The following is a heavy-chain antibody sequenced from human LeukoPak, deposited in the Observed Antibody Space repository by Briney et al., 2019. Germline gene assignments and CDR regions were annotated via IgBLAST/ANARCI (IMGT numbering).Heavy chain of an antibody. CDR1: GGSFSGYY. V-gene: IGHV4-34*01. Sequence: SETLSLTCAVYGGSFSGYYWSWIRQPPGKGLEWIGEINHSGSTNYNPSLKSRVTISVDTSKNQFSLKLSSVTAADTAVYYRARARSIVDYWGQGTLVTVSS. CDR3: ARARSIVDY. J-gene: IGHJ4*02. D-gene: IGHD1-26*01. CDR2: INHSGST.